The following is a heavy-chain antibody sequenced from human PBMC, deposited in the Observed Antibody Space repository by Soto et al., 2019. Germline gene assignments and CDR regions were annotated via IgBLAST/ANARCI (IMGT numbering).Heavy chain of an antibody. D-gene: IGHD3-16*01. CDR1: GDSVSNDNYY. V-gene: IGHV4-61*01. Sequence: PSETLSLTCAGSGDSVSNDNYYLSWIRQPPGKGLEWIGYIYYSGTTNYNSYLKSRLSLSVDMSKNQFSLKLASVTAADTAVYFCARSQRGRTAFTFDYWGQGARVTVSS. CDR2: IYYSGTT. CDR3: ARSQRGRTAFTFDY. J-gene: IGHJ4*02.